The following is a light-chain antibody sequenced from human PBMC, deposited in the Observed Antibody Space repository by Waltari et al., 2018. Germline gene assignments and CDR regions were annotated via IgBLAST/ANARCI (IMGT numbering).Light chain of an antibody. V-gene: IGLV7-46*01. J-gene: IGLJ3*02. CDR3: LLYYSGAWV. CDR2: DTN. CDR1: TGAVTSGHY. Sequence: QAVVTQEPSLTVSPGGTVTLTCGSSTGAVTSGHYSYWFQLKPGQAPRTLIYDTNNKHSWTPARFSGSLLGGKAALTLSGAHPEDEAEYYCLLYYSGAWVFGGGTKVTVL.